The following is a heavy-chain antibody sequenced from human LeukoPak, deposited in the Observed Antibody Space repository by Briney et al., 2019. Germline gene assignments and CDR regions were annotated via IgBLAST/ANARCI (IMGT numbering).Heavy chain of an antibody. CDR2: IYTSGST. Sequence: SETLSLTCTVSGGSISSYYWSWIRQPAGKGLEWIGRIYTSGSTNYNPSLKSRVTISEDTSKNQFSLKLSSVTAADTAVYYCARLYIAAAALDYWGQGTLVTVSS. CDR3: ARLYIAAAALDY. D-gene: IGHD6-13*01. J-gene: IGHJ4*02. V-gene: IGHV4-4*07. CDR1: GGSISSYY.